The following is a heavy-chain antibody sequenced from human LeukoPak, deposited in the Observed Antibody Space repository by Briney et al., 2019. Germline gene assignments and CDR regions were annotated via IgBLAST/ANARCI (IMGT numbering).Heavy chain of an antibody. CDR2: ISAYNGNT. Sequence: GASVKVSCKASGYTFTSYGISWVRQAPGQGLEGMGWISAYNGNTNYAQKLQGRVTMTTDTSTTTAYMQLRSLRSDDTAVYYCARDRRGRIYCSSTSCYLPFDYWGQGTLVTVSS. CDR1: GYTFTSYG. J-gene: IGHJ4*02. V-gene: IGHV1-18*04. CDR3: ARDRRGRIYCSSTSCYLPFDY. D-gene: IGHD2-2*01.